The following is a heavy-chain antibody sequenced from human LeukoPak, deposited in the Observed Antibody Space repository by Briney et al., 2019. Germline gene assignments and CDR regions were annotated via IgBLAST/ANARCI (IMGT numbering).Heavy chain of an antibody. D-gene: IGHD2-2*01. CDR2: INPNSGGT. Sequence: ASVKVSCKASGYTFTGYYMHWVRQAPGQGLEWMGWINPNSGGTNYAQKFQGRVAMTRDTSISTAYMELSRLRSDDTAVYYCARTIDCSSTSCYVTEYFQHWGQGTLVTVSP. CDR3: ARTIDCSSTSCYVTEYFQH. V-gene: IGHV1-2*02. CDR1: GYTFTGYY. J-gene: IGHJ1*01.